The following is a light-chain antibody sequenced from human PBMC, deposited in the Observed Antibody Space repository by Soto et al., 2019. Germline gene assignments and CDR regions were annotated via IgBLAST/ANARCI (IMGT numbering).Light chain of an antibody. J-gene: IGKJ4*01. Sequence: DIVLTQTPLSSPVTLGQPASISCRSSQSLVHSDGNTYLNWLQHRPGQPPRLLIYEGSNRFSWVADRYSGSGAGTDFTLEISRVEAEDVGVYYCIQTKQFPLTFGGGTKVEIK. V-gene: IGKV2-24*01. CDR2: EGS. CDR1: QSLVHSDGNTY. CDR3: IQTKQFPLT.